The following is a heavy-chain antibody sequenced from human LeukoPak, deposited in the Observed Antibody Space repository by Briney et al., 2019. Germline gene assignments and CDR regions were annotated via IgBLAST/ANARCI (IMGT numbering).Heavy chain of an antibody. D-gene: IGHD3-9*01. CDR3: ARYAILTGYYGQLDY. J-gene: IGHJ4*02. CDR2: IYYSGST. Sequence: SETLSLTCTGSGGSISSYYWSWIRQPPGKGLEGIGYIYYSGSTNYNPSLKSRVTISVDTSKNQFSLKLSSVTAADTAVYYCARYAILTGYYGQLDYWGQGTLVTVSS. V-gene: IGHV4-59*08. CDR1: GGSISSYY.